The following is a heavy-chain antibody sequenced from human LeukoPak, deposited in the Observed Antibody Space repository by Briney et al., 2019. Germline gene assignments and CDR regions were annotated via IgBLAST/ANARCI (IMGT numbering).Heavy chain of an antibody. J-gene: IGHJ4*02. Sequence: SETLSLTCAVYGGSFSGYYWSWIRQPPGKGLEWIGEINHSGSTNYNPSLKSRVTISVDTSKNQFSLKLSSVTAADTAVYYCARGQFDSSGYRFDYWGQGTLVTVSS. CDR2: INHSGST. D-gene: IGHD3-22*01. V-gene: IGHV4-34*01. CDR1: GGSFSGYY. CDR3: ARGQFDSSGYRFDY.